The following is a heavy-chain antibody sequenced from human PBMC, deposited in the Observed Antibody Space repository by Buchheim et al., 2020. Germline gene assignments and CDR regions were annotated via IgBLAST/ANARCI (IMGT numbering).Heavy chain of an antibody. Sequence: QVQLVESGGGVVQPGTSLRLSCAASGFTLNTHGIHWVRQAPGKGLEWVAVMWSGGRNEYYADSVKGRFTVSRDTSKNTLYLQKNSLRAGDTAVYYCAGDDDRSTQYGQFVYWGQGTL. V-gene: IGHV3-33*01. CDR2: MWSGGRNE. J-gene: IGHJ4*02. CDR1: GFTLNTHG. D-gene: IGHD2/OR15-2a*01. CDR3: AGDDDRSTQYGQFVY.